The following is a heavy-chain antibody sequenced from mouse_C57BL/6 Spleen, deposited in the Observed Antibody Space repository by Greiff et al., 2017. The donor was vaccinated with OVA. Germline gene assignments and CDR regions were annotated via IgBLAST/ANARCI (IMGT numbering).Heavy chain of an antibody. D-gene: IGHD3-2*02. Sequence: VESGEGLVKPGGSLKLSCAASGFTFSSYAMSWVRQTPEKRLEWVAYISSGGDYIYYADTVKGRFTISRDNARNTLYLQMSSLKSEDTAMYYCTRCLDSSGPFAYWGQGTLVTVSA. CDR3: TRCLDSSGPFAY. V-gene: IGHV5-9-1*02. J-gene: IGHJ3*01. CDR1: GFTFSSYA. CDR2: ISSGGDYI.